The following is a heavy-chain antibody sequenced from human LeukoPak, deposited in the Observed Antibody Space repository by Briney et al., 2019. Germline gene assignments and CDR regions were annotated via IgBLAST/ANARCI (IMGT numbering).Heavy chain of an antibody. CDR3: AKNVVVKRYIDF. Sequence: GGSLRLSCAASGFTFSNHAMSWVRQAPGKGLQWVAVISGGGGTTEYEDFVKGRFTISRDNSKNTLSLQMNSLTVEDTAIYFCAKNVVVKRYIDFWGQGTLVTVSS. CDR1: GFTFSNHA. V-gene: IGHV3-23*01. J-gene: IGHJ4*02. D-gene: IGHD2-15*01. CDR2: ISGGGGTT.